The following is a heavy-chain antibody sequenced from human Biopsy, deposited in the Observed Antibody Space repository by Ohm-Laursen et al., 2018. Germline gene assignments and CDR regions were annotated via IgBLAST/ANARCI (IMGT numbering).Heavy chain of an antibody. CDR2: IKTKAQGETT. CDR1: GFAFNNVW. V-gene: IGHV3-15*01. D-gene: IGHD1-7*01. CDR3: TTRIRTTNDN. J-gene: IGHJ4*02. Sequence: LSLTCAASGFAFNNVWMNWVRQAPGKGLEWLGRIKTKAQGETTEYAAPVKGRFSIARDDSKNTLYLQMTSLKIEDTAVYFCTTRIRTTNDNWGQGTLVTVSS.